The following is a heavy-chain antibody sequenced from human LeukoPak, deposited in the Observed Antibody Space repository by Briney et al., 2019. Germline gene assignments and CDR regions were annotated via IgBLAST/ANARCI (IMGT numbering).Heavy chain of an antibody. CDR2: IYCSGST. Sequence: SETLSLTCTVSGGSISSYYWSWIRQPPGKGLEWIGYIYCSGSTNYNPSLKSRVTISVDTSKNQFSLKLSSVTAADTAVYYCARERSPAFFDYWGQGTLVTVSS. CDR3: ARERSPAFFDY. V-gene: IGHV4-59*01. D-gene: IGHD4-17*01. CDR1: GGSISSYY. J-gene: IGHJ4*02.